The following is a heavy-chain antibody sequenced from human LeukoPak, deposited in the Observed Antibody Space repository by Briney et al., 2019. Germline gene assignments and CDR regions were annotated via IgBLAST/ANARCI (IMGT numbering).Heavy chain of an antibody. CDR3: ASEGSSGLGFFDV. J-gene: IGHJ2*01. CDR1: GVTFADYY. V-gene: IGHV3-74*03. Sequence: GESLRLSCAASGVTFADYYVHWVRHAPGGGLVWVARISGDGRYTKTADSLEGRVTISRDNAINTLYLQMVSLRADDTAVYFCASEGSSGLGFFDVWGRGTLVIVSS. D-gene: IGHD3-22*01. CDR2: ISGDGRYT.